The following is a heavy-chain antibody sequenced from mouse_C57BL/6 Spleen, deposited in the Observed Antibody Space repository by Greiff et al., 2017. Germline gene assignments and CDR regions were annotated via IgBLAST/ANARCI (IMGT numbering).Heavy chain of an antibody. CDR3: AKGYYFDY. V-gene: IGHV1-4*01. J-gene: IGHJ2*01. CDR1: GYTFTSYT. CDR2: INPSSGYT. Sequence: QVQLQQSGAELARPGASVKMSCKASGYTFTSYTMHWVKQRPGQGLEWIGYINPSSGYTKYNQKFKDKATLTANKSSSTAYMQLSSLTSEDSAVYYGAKGYYFDYWGQGTTLTVSS.